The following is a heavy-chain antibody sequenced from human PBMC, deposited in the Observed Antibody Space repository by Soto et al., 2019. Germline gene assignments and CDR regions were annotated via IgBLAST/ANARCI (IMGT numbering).Heavy chain of an antibody. CDR2: IYYSGST. D-gene: IGHD4-17*01. CDR1: GGSVNNANYF. CDR3: ARDADYGGSRGGMDV. V-gene: IGHV4-31*03. J-gene: IGHJ6*02. Sequence: QVRLEESGPGLVKPSETLSLICSVSGGSVNNANYFWNWIRHHPENGLEWIGIIYYSGSTRYNPSLKTRAALSIDTSKNQFSLRLNSVTVADTAVYFCARDADYGGSRGGMDVWGRGTTVTVSS.